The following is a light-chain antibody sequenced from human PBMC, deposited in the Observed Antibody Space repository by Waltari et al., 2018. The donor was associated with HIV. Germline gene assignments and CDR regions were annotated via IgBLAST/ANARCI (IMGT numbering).Light chain of an antibody. CDR3: QQDSNFPPS. J-gene: IGKJ1*01. CDR1: QGITTR. Sequence: TQSPPTLSVSPGHRVTITCRASQGITTRLAWYQQKPGQAPSLLIHGSSPRESGVPSRFSGSGSGTLFTLTIDDLQAEDSAIYCCQQDSNFPPSFGQGTKVEI. CDR2: GSS. V-gene: IGKV3-15*01.